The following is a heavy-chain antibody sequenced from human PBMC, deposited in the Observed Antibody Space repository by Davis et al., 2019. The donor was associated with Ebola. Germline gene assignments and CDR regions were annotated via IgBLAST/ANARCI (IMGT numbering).Heavy chain of an antibody. J-gene: IGHJ5*02. CDR3: ARAFYDSSGYHWFDP. CDR2: TGASSTS. D-gene: IGHD3-22*01. CDR1: EFSITDDF. Sequence: GESLKISCTASEFSITDDFMSWIRQSPGKGLEWVTYTGASSTSYANSVKGRFTVSGDRATNSLYLQMDSLRAEDTAMYYCARAFYDSSGYHWFDPWGQGTLVTVSS. V-gene: IGHV3-11*06.